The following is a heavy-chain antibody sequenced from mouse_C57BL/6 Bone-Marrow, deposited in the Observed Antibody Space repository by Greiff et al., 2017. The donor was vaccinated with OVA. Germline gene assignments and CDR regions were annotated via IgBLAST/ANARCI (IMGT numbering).Heavy chain of an antibody. V-gene: IGHV5-12*01. CDR2: ISNGGGST. CDR1: GFTFSDYY. J-gene: IGHJ3*01. Sequence: EVQLQESGGGLVQPGGSLKLSCAASGFTFSDYYMYWVRQTPEKRLEWVAYISNGGGSTYYPDTVKGRFTISRDNAKNTLYLQMSRLKSEDTAMYYCAIGDSSGYEFAYWGQGTLVTVSA. D-gene: IGHD3-2*02. CDR3: AIGDSSGYEFAY.